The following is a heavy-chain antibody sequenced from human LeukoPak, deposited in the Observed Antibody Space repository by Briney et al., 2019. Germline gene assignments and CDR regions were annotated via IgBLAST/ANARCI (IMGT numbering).Heavy chain of an antibody. V-gene: IGHV1-18*01. D-gene: IGHD6-19*01. Sequence: ASVKVSCKASGYTFTSYGISWVRQAPGQGLEWMGWISAYNGNTNYAQKLQGRVTMTTDTSTSTAYMELRSLRSDDTAVYYCARVSQWLVQGNWFDPWGQGTLVTVSS. CDR3: ARVSQWLVQGNWFDP. J-gene: IGHJ5*02. CDR2: ISAYNGNT. CDR1: GYTFTSYG.